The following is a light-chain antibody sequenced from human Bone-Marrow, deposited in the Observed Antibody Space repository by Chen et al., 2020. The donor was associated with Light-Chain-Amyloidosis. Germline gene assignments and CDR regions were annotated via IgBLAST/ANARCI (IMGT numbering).Light chain of an antibody. CDR1: QSVSSY. Sequence: EIVLTQSPATLSLSPGERATLSCRASQSVSSYLAWYQQKPGQAPRLLIYDASNRATGIPAGFSGSGYGTDFTLTISSLEPEDFAVYYCQQRSTWPLTFGGGTKVEIK. CDR3: QQRSTWPLT. V-gene: IGKV3-11*01. CDR2: DAS. J-gene: IGKJ4*01.